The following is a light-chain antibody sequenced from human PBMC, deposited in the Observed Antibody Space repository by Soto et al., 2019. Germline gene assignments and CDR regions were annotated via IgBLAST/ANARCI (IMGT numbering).Light chain of an antibody. CDR1: SGYSTNA. V-gene: IGLV4-69*01. J-gene: IGLJ3*02. CDR3: QSLGTGIQV. CDR2: INYDGTH. Sequence: QAVVTQSPSASASLGASVKLTCTLSSGYSTNAIAWHQQQSEKGPRFLMKINYDGTHSKGDGFFDRFSGSSSGAERHLSISRLPSEDAADYYCQSLGTGIQVFGGGTKLTVL.